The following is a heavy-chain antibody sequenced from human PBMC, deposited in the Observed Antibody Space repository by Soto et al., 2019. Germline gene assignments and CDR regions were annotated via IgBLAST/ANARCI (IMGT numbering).Heavy chain of an antibody. J-gene: IGHJ6*02. CDR2: VWFDGGNK. Sequence: GGSLRLSCEASGFTFSDHAMHWFRQAPGKGLEWVAVVWFDGGNKFYTDSVKGRFTISRDNSKNTLFLQMNSLRVVDTAVYYCARAPAGDYTLYHYYTMDVWGQGTPVTVSS. CDR3: ARAPAGDYTLYHYYTMDV. CDR1: GFTFSDHA. D-gene: IGHD4-17*01. V-gene: IGHV3-33*01.